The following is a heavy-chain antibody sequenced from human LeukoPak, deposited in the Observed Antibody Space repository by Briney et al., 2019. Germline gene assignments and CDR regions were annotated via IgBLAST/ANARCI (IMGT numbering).Heavy chain of an antibody. CDR2: ISGSGGST. Sequence: GGSLRLSCAASGFTFSSYEMNWVRQAPGKGLEWVSAISGSGGSTYYADSVKGRFTISRDNSKNTLYLQMNSLRAEDTAVYYCATTAMSGYCSGGSCKGRAFNIWGQGTMVTVSS. D-gene: IGHD2-15*01. CDR1: GFTFSSYE. J-gene: IGHJ3*02. V-gene: IGHV3-23*01. CDR3: ATTAMSGYCSGGSCKGRAFNI.